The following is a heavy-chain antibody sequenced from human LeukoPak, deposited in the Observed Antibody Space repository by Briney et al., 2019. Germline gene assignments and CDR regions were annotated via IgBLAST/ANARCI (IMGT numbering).Heavy chain of an antibody. Sequence: PGGSLRLSCAASGFSFSTYGMHWVRQAPGKGLEGVTVISYDGSDKYYADSVKGRFTISRDNSRNTLYLQMNRLRVEDTAVYYCAKEVGTFTLDYWGQGTLVTVSS. CDR1: GFSFSTYG. CDR3: AKEVGTFTLDY. CDR2: ISYDGSDK. V-gene: IGHV3-30*18. D-gene: IGHD1-26*01. J-gene: IGHJ4*02.